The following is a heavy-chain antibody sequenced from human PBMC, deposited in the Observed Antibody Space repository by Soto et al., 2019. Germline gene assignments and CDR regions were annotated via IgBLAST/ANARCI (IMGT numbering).Heavy chain of an antibody. V-gene: IGHV1-69*02. CDR3: ASAKLGYCTNGVCPGWFDP. Sequence: SVKVSCKASGGTFSSYTISWVRQAPGQGLEWMGRIIPILGIANYAQKFQGRVTITADKSTSTAYMELSSLRSEDTAVYYCASAKLGYCTNGVCPGWFDPWGQGTLVTVSS. CDR2: IIPILGIA. D-gene: IGHD2-8*01. J-gene: IGHJ5*02. CDR1: GGTFSSYT.